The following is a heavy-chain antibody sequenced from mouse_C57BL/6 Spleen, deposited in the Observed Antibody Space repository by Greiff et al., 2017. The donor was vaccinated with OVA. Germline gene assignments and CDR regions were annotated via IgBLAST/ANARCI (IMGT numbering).Heavy chain of an antibody. J-gene: IGHJ3*01. CDR3: ARSGDYGAWFAY. CDR2: INPGSGGT. CDR1: GYAFTNYL. V-gene: IGHV1-54*01. Sequence: VKLMESGAELVRPGTSVKVSCKASGYAFTNYLIEWVKQRPGQGLEWIGVINPGSGGTNYNEKFKGKATLTADKSSSTAYMQLSSLTSEDSAVYFCARSGDYGAWFAYWGQGTLVTVSA. D-gene: IGHD2-4*01.